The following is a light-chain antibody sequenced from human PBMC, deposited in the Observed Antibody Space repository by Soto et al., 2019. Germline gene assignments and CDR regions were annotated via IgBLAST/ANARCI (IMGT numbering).Light chain of an antibody. Sequence: MAQAPATLSAPVGDKVTITWRASQSISRWLAWDQQEPGKPPKLLIYKASTLKSGAPSRFSGSGSGTESPLTISSLQPDDSATYYCQHYNSYSEAFGQGTQLDIK. V-gene: IGKV1-5*03. CDR3: QHYNSYSEA. J-gene: IGKJ1*01. CDR2: KAS. CDR1: QSISRW.